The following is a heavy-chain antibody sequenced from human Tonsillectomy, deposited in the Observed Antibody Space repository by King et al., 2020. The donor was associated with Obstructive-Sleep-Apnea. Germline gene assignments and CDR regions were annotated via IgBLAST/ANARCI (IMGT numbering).Heavy chain of an antibody. J-gene: IGHJ4*02. D-gene: IGHD3-10*01. Sequence: VQLQESGPGLVMPSETLSLTCTVSGGSISTYYWSWIRQPPGKGLEWVGYIYYSGSTNYNPSLKSRVTISVDTSKNQFSLNLSSVTASDTAVYYCAVGGYGSGFDYWGRGTLVTGSS. CDR3: AVGGYGSGFDY. CDR2: IYYSGST. CDR1: GGSISTYY. V-gene: IGHV4-59*03.